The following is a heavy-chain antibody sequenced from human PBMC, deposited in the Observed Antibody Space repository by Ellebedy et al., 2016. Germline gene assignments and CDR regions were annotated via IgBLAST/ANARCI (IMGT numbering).Heavy chain of an antibody. CDR3: AKDGDGDYAFDY. J-gene: IGHJ4*02. CDR2: ITGSGGST. CDR1: GFTFSSYA. D-gene: IGHD4-17*01. Sequence: GESLKISXAASGFTFSSYAMYWVRQAPGKGLEWVSAITGSGGSTYHADSVKGRFTISRDISKNTLYLQMNSLRAEDTAVYYCAKDGDGDYAFDYWGQGTLVTVSP. V-gene: IGHV3-23*01.